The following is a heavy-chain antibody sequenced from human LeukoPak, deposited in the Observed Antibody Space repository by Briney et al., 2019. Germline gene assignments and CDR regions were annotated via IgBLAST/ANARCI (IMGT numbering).Heavy chain of an antibody. V-gene: IGHV4-61*08. CDR2: IYYSGST. Sequence: SQTLSLTCAVSGGSISSGGYYWSWIRQPPGKGLEWIGYIYYSGSTNYNPSLKSRVTISVDTSKNQFSLKLSSVTAADTAVYYCARLTIFGVVRGNWFDPWGQGTLVTVSS. CDR3: ARLTIFGVVRGNWFDP. J-gene: IGHJ5*02. D-gene: IGHD3-3*01. CDR1: GGSISSGGYY.